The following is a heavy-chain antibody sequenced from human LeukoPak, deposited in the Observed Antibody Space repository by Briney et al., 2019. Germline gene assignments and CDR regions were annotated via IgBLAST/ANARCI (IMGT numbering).Heavy chain of an antibody. CDR1: GYTFTGYY. Sequence: GASVKVSCKASGYTFTGYYMHWVRQAPGQGLEWMGWINPNSGGTNYAQKFQGRVTMTRDTSISTAYMELSRLRSDDTAVYYCARAYHTPYGDYVYGSWYAEYFQHWGQGTLVTVSS. D-gene: IGHD4-17*01. CDR3: ARAYHTPYGDYVYGSWYAEYFQH. J-gene: IGHJ1*01. CDR2: INPNSGGT. V-gene: IGHV1-2*02.